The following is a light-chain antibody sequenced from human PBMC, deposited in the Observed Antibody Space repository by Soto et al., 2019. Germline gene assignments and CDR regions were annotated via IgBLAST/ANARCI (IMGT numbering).Light chain of an antibody. CDR2: SNN. CDR3: AAWDASLTGYV. J-gene: IGLJ1*01. Sequence: QSVLTQPPSASGTPGQRVTISCSGSSSNIGSNTVNWYQQLPGTAPKLLIYSNNKRPSGVPYRLSGSTTATSASLAISGLQSEDEEDYYCAAWDASLTGYVFGTGTKLTVL. CDR1: SSNIGSNT. V-gene: IGLV1-44*01.